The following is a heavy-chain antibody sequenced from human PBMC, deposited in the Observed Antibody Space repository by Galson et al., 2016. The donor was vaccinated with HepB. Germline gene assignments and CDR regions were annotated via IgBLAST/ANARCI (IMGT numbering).Heavy chain of an antibody. Sequence: SLRLSCAASGFIFGNYWMHWVRQAPGKGLVWVSRIDSDGHSQYYADSVKGRFIISRDNAKNTLYLQMNSLGAEDTAMYSFAKGVMGYEFGLVPYYFDFWGQGTLVTVSS. V-gene: IGHV3-74*01. CDR3: AKGVMGYEFGLVPYYFDF. CDR2: IDSDGHSQ. J-gene: IGHJ4*02. D-gene: IGHD5-12*01. CDR1: GFIFGNYW.